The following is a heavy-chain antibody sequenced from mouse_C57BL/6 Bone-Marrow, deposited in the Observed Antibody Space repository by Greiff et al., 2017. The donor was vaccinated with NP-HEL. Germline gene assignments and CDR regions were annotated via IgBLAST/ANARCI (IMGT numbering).Heavy chain of an antibody. CDR1: GYTFTSYW. V-gene: IGHV1-59*01. CDR2: IDPSDSYT. Sequence: QVQLKQPGAELVRPGPSVKLSCKASGYTFTSYWMHWVKQRPGQGLEWIGVIDPSDSYTNYNQKFKGKATLTVDTSSSTAYMQLSSLTSEDSAVYYCAWYGYDFDYWGQGTTLTVSS. J-gene: IGHJ2*01. D-gene: IGHD2-2*01. CDR3: AWYGYDFDY.